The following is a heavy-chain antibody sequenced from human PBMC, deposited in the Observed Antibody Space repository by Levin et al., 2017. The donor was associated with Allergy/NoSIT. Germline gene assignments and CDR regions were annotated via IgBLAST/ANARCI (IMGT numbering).Heavy chain of an antibody. Sequence: ASVKVSCKASGYTFSDYGISWVRRAPGQGLEWMGWISAYNGNTNYAQKLQGRVTMTTDTSTKTAYMELRRLRSDDTAVYYCARTGGIVATILEHWGQGTLVTVSS. V-gene: IGHV1-18*01. CDR3: ARTGGIVATILEH. CDR1: GYTFSDYG. D-gene: IGHD5-12*01. CDR2: ISAYNGNT. J-gene: IGHJ4*02.